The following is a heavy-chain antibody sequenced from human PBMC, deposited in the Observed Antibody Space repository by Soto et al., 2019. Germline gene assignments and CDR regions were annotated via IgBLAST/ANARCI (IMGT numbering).Heavy chain of an antibody. D-gene: IGHD3-22*01. CDR1: GGSISSSNW. V-gene: IGHV4-4*02. CDR2: IYHSGST. Sequence: QVQLQESGPGLVKPSGTLSLTCAVSGGSISSSNWWSWVRQPPGKGLEWIGEIYHSGSTNYNPSLKGRVTISVDKSKNQFSLKLSSVTAADTAVYYCARRSGITMIVVVIDAFDIWGQGTMVTVSS. CDR3: ARRSGITMIVVVIDAFDI. J-gene: IGHJ3*02.